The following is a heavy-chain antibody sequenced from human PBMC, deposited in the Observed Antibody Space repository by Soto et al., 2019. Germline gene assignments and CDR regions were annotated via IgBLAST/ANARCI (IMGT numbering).Heavy chain of an antibody. Sequence: QLQLQESGPGLVKPSETLSLTCTVSGGSISSSTYYWGWIRQPPGKGLEWIGSVSFSATTYYNPSLKSRLTFSEDTSKNLFSLKLSSVTAADTAVYYCARHGLSSSGWTAAGFDYWGQGIVVTVSS. CDR1: GGSISSSTYY. V-gene: IGHV4-39*01. D-gene: IGHD6-19*01. CDR3: ARHGLSSSGWTAAGFDY. J-gene: IGHJ4*02. CDR2: VSFSATT.